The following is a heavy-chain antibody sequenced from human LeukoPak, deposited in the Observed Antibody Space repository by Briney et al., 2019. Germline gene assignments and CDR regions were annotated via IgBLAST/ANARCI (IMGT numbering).Heavy chain of an antibody. Sequence: SGGSLRLSCAASGFTSSSYGMSWVRQAPGKGLEWVSAISGSGDNTYYADSVKGRFTISRDNSKNTLYLQMNSLRAEDTAVYYCAKGLGYTSGWPRFDYWGQGTLVTVSS. J-gene: IGHJ4*02. D-gene: IGHD6-19*01. CDR2: ISGSGDNT. V-gene: IGHV3-23*01. CDR3: AKGLGYTSGWPRFDY. CDR1: GFTSSSYG.